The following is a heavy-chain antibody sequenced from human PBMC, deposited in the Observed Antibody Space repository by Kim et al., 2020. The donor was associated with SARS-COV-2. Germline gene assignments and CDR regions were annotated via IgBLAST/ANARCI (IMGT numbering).Heavy chain of an antibody. Sequence: GGSLRLSCAASGFTFSSYSMNWVRQAPGKGLEWVSPISTSSSYIYYADSVKGRFTISRDNAKNSLYLQMNSLRAEDTAVYYCARGPRGSRYGPGDCWGQGSLVTVSS. CDR1: GFTFSSYS. D-gene: IGHD5-18*01. J-gene: IGHJ4*02. CDR3: ARGPRGSRYGPGDC. CDR2: ISTSSSYI. V-gene: IGHV3-21*01.